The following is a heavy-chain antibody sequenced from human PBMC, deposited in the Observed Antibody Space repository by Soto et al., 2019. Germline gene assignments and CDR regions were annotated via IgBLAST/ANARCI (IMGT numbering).Heavy chain of an antibody. J-gene: IGHJ4*02. V-gene: IGHV1-46*01. CDR3: ARGGHVVVVTAALDY. Sequence: QEQLVQSGAEVKKPGASVKVSCKASGDTFTDYYIHWVRQAPGQGLEWMGTVNPSGGHTTYAQHFLGRMTMTRDKSTSTLYMELISLTSEDTAVYYCARGGHVVVVTAALDYWGQGTLVTVSS. CDR1: GDTFTDYY. CDR2: VNPSGGHT. D-gene: IGHD2-21*02.